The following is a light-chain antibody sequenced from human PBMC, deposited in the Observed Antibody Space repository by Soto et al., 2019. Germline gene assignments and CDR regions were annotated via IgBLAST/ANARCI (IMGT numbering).Light chain of an antibody. CDR3: QYYNHWPT. V-gene: IGKV3-15*01. CDR2: GAS. J-gene: IGKJ2*01. Sequence: EIVMTQSPATLSVSPGERASLSCRASQSLSSNLAWYQQKPGQAPRLLIYGASTRATGIPARFSGSGSGTDFTLTISSLQSEDFAVYYCQYYNHWPTFGQGTKLEIK. CDR1: QSLSSN.